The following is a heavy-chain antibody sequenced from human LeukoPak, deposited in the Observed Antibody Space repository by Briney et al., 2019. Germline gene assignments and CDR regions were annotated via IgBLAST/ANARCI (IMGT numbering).Heavy chain of an antibody. J-gene: IGHJ4*02. CDR3: ASDGIAVAGTVY. V-gene: IGHV1-69*01. CDR2: IIPIFGTA. Sequence: SVKVSCKASGGTFSSYAISWVRQAPGQGLEWMGGIIPIFGTANYAQKFQGRVTITADESTSTAYMELSSLRCEDTAVYYCASDGIAVAGTVYWGQGTLVSVSS. CDR1: GGTFSSYA. D-gene: IGHD6-19*01.